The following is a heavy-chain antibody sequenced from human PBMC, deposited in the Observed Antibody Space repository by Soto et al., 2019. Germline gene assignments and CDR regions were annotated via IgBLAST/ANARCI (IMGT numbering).Heavy chain of an antibody. CDR2: VNPSGGHT. D-gene: IGHD2-21*02. CDR3: ARGGHVVVVTAALDY. CDR1: GDTFTDYC. J-gene: IGHJ4*02. Sequence: QVQLMQSGAEVKTPGASVKVSCKASGDTFTDYCIHWVRQAPGQGLEWMGTVNPSGGHTTYAQHFLGRVTMTRDTSTSTLYMELTSLTSDDTALYYCARGGHVVVVTAALDYWGQGTLVTVSS. V-gene: IGHV1-46*01.